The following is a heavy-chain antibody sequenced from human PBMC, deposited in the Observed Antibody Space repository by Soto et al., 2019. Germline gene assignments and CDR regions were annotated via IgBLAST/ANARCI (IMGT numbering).Heavy chain of an antibody. V-gene: IGHV4-34*01. CDR2: INHSGST. D-gene: IGHD5-12*01. Sequence: PSETLSLTCAVYGGSFSGYYWSWIRQPPGKGLERIGEINHSGSTNYNPSLKSRVTISVDTSKNQFSLKLSSVTAADTAVYYCARDGGGYDSLFDYWGQGTLVTVSS. CDR1: GGSFSGYY. J-gene: IGHJ4*02. CDR3: ARDGGGYDSLFDY.